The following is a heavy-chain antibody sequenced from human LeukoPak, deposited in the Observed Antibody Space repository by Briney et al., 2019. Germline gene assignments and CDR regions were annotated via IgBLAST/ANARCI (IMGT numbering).Heavy chain of an antibody. J-gene: IGHJ4*02. Sequence: ASVKVSCKSSGYTFSRYGISWLRQAPGQGLEWMGWITPDKGKTEYAQKFQGRLTMTTDTSTGTGYMELRNLRSDDTAVYYCARDWGTETIIADNWGQGTLVTVSS. CDR1: GYTFSRYG. CDR3: ARDWGTETIIADN. CDR2: ITPDKGKT. V-gene: IGHV1-18*01. D-gene: IGHD3-16*01.